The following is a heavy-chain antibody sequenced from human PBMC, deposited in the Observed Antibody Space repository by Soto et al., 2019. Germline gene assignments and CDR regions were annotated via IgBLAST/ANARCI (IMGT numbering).Heavy chain of an antibody. CDR3: ARVNPPYP. V-gene: IGHV3-53*01. Sequence: GSLRLSCAASGFTVSSNFMSWVRQAPGKGLEWVSILYSGGGTYYPDSVKGRFTISRDNSKNTLYLQMNSLRVDDTAVYYCARVNPPYPWGQGTLVTVSS. CDR2: LYSGGGT. CDR1: GFTVSSNF. J-gene: IGHJ5*02.